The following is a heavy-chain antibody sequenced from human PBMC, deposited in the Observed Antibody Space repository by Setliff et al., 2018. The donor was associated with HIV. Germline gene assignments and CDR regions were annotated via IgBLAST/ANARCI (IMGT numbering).Heavy chain of an antibody. J-gene: IGHJ2*01. CDR1: GGSSSNYS. Sequence: PSETLSLTCAVFGGSSSNYSWTWFRQPPGTGLEWIGEINHGGSTNYNSSFKSRVTISVDTPKNLLSLELRSLTAADTAVYFCAGDHQLQGVQPPYWYFDLGGGGTRVTVS. CDR2: INHGGST. CDR3: AGDHQLQGVQPPYWYFDL. V-gene: IGHV4-34*01. D-gene: IGHD3-10*01.